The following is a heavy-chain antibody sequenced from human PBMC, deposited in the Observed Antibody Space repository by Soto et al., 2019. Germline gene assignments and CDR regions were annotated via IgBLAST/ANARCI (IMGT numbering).Heavy chain of an antibody. V-gene: IGHV6-1*01. CDR2: TYYKSKWFN. CDR1: GDSVSSNSAG. J-gene: IGHJ6*03. Sequence: SQTLSLTCAISGDSVSSNSAGWNWVRQTPSRGLEWLGRTYYKSKWFNNYAVSVKSRITINPDTSQNQFSLQLDSVTPEDTAVYYCARGAWDDVSRPYYMDVWGKGTTVTVAS. D-gene: IGHD1-1*01. CDR3: ARGAWDDVSRPYYMDV.